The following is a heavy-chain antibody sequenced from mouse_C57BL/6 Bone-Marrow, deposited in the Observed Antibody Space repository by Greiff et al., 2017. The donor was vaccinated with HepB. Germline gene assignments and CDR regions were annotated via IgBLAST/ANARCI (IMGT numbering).Heavy chain of an antibody. Sequence: QVQLQQPGAELVKPGASVKMSCKASGYTFTSYWITWVKQRPGQGLEWIGDIYPGSGSTNYNEKFKSKATLTVDTSSSTAYMQLSSLTSEDSAVYYCASHYGSSFYAMDYWGQGTSVTVSS. CDR1: GYTFTSYW. J-gene: IGHJ4*01. V-gene: IGHV1-55*01. CDR2: IYPGSGST. CDR3: ASHYGSSFYAMDY. D-gene: IGHD1-1*01.